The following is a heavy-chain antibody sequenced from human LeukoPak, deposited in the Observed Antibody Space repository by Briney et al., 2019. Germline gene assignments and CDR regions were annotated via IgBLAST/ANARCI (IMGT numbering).Heavy chain of an antibody. CDR2: INYSGST. J-gene: IGHJ4*02. CDR1: GDSINNFY. D-gene: IGHD3-10*01. CDR3: ARAAHYSGTSDQYSGGWYYFDF. Sequence: SETLSLTCTVSGDSINNFYWSWIRQPPGKGLEWIGNINYSGSTNSNPSLNSRATISVDMSRKHFFLDLSSVTAANTAVYYCARAAHYSGTSDQYSGGWYYFDFWGQGTLVTVSS. V-gene: IGHV4-59*01.